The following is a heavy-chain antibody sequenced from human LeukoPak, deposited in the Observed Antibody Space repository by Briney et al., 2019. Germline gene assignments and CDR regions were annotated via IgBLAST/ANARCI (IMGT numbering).Heavy chain of an antibody. CDR2: ISYDGSNK. CDR1: GFTFSSYA. V-gene: IGHV3-30-3*01. J-gene: IGHJ4*02. D-gene: IGHD5-24*01. Sequence: GGSLRLSCAASGFTFSSYAMSWVRQTPGKGLEWVAVISYDGSNKYYADSVKGRFTISRDNSKNTLYLQMNSLRAEDTAVYYCARDQRWLQLVDYWGQGTLVTVSS. CDR3: ARDQRWLQLVDY.